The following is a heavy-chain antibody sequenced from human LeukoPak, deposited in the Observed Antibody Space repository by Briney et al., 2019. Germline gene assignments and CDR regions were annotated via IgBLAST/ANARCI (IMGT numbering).Heavy chain of an antibody. J-gene: IGHJ4*02. V-gene: IGHV4-59*01. D-gene: IGHD3-10*01. CDR3: ARSYGSGSYYFVY. CDR1: GGSISSYY. Sequence: SETLSLTCTVSGGSISSYYWSWIRQPPGKGLEWIGYIYYSGSTNYNPSLKSRVTISVDTSKNQFSLKLSFVTAADTAVYYCARSYGSGSYYFVYWGRGTLVTVSS. CDR2: IYYSGST.